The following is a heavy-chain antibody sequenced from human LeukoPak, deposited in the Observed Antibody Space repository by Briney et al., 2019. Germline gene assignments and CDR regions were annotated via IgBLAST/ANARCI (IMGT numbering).Heavy chain of an antibody. CDR1: GFTFSSHG. D-gene: IGHD2-2*01. CDR2: ISGSGDNT. V-gene: IGHV3-23*01. Sequence: PGGTLRLSCAASGFTFSSHGMSWVRQAPGKGLEWVSTISGSGDNTYYADSVKGRFTISRDISKNTLYLQMNSLRAEDTAVYYCAHGSMYQLDYWGQGTLVTVSS. J-gene: IGHJ4*02. CDR3: AHGSMYQLDY.